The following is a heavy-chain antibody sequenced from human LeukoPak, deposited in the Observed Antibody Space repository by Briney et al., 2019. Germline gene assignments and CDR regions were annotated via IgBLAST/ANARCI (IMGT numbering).Heavy chain of an antibody. V-gene: IGHV4-4*02. D-gene: IGHD6-13*01. J-gene: IGHJ4*02. Sequence: SGTLSLTCAVSGGSFGSSNWWSWIRQPPGKGLEWIGEIFHSGSANYNPSLKSRVIILVDKSKNLFSLKLSSVTAADTAVYYCARSGAAGTGNYFDYWGQGTLVTVSS. CDR1: GGSFGSSNW. CDR3: ARSGAAGTGNYFDY. CDR2: IFHSGSA.